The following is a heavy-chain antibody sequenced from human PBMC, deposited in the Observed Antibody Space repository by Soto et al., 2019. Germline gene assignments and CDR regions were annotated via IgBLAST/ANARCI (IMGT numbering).Heavy chain of an antibody. V-gene: IGHV4-30-2*01. J-gene: IGHJ5*02. CDR1: GGSISSGGYS. D-gene: IGHD3-3*01. CDR3: ARGVLADLEWLSCGWFDP. Sequence: QLQLQESGSGLVKPSQTLSLTCAVSGGSISSGGYSWSWIRQPPGKGLEWIGYIYHSGRTYYNPSLKSRVNISVYKTKKQFSLMLSSETAAYTAVYCCARGVLADLEWLSCGWFDPRGQGTLVTVSS. CDR2: IYHSGRT.